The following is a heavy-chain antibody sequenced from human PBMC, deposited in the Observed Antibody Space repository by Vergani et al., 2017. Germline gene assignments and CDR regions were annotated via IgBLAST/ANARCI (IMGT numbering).Heavy chain of an antibody. CDR1: GFTFSSYA. CDR2: ISYDGSNK. V-gene: IGHV3-30-3*01. CDR3: ARDMIAAAGFYGMDV. J-gene: IGHJ6*02. D-gene: IGHD6-13*01. Sequence: QVQLVESGGGVVQPGRSLRLSCAASGFTFSSYAMHWVRQAPGKGLEWVAVISYDGSNKYYADSVKGRFTISRDNSKNTLYLQMNSLRAEDTAVYYCARDMIAAAGFYGMDVWGQGTTVTVSS.